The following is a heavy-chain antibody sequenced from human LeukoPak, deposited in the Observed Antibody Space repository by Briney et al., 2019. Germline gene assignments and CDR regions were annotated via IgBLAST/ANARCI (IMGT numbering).Heavy chain of an antibody. D-gene: IGHD3-10*01. CDR2: IYYSGST. J-gene: IGHJ4*02. V-gene: IGHV4-59*01. CDR3: ARDYHYYGSGSYGMFDY. Sequence: SETLSPTCTVSGGSISSYYWSWIRQPPGKGLEWIGYIYYSGSTNYNPSLKSRVTISVDTSKNQFSLKLSSVTAADTAVYYCARDYHYYGSGSYGMFDYWGQGTLATVSS. CDR1: GGSISSYY.